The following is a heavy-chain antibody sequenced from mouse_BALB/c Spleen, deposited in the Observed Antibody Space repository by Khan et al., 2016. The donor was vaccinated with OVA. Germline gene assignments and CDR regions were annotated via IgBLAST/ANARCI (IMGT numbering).Heavy chain of an antibody. J-gene: IGHJ3*01. D-gene: IGHD1-1*01. V-gene: IGHV5-6*01. CDR2: VSTGGSYT. CDR1: GFTFSTYG. Sequence: EVQLVESGGDLVKPGGSLKLSCVASGFTFSTYGMSWVRQAPDKRLEWVATVSTGGSYTSYPASVKGRFTISRDNAKNTLYLQMSGLRSDDTAMVYCTRLAYYYDSEGFAYWGQGTLVTVSA. CDR3: TRLAYYYDSEGFAY.